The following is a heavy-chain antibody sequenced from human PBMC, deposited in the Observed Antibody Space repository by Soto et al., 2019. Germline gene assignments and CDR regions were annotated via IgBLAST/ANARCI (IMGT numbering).Heavy chain of an antibody. V-gene: IGHV1-58*01. CDR1: GFTFTSSA. Sequence: SVKVSCKASGFTFTSSAVQWVRQARGQRLEWIGWIVVGSGNTNYAQKFQERVTITRDMSTSTAYMELSSLRSEDTAVYYCAATLQAMDPVFDYWGQGTLVTVSS. CDR2: IVVGSGNT. CDR3: AATLQAMDPVFDY. J-gene: IGHJ4*02. D-gene: IGHD5-18*01.